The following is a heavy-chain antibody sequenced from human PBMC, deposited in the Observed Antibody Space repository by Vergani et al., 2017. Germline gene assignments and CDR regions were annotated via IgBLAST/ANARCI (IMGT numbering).Heavy chain of an antibody. V-gene: IGHV3-9*01. CDR1: GFNFDNYA. Sequence: EVQLVESGGGLVQPGRSLRLSCAAPGFNFDNYAMHWVRQAPGKGLEWVSGINDNSAIIIYADSVRGRFTISRDNAKKSLYLQMNSLKTDDTALYYCTARRTGRDHFDVWGRGTLVTVSS. J-gene: IGHJ3*01. D-gene: IGHD1-14*01. CDR2: INDNSAII. CDR3: TARRTGRDHFDV.